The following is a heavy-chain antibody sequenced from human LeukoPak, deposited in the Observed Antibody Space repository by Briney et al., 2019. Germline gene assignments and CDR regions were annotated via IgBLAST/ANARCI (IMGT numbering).Heavy chain of an antibody. Sequence: GGSLRLSCAASGFIFSNYAMTWVRQAPRKGLEWVACTRDGGGNTYYADSVKGRFTISRDNSKNTLFLQMNSLRAEDTAVYYCARDEGGTYCSSTSCPIDYWGQGTLVTVSS. CDR2: TRDGGGNT. V-gene: IGHV3-23*01. J-gene: IGHJ4*02. CDR3: ARDEGGTYCSSTSCPIDY. CDR1: GFIFSNYA. D-gene: IGHD2-2*01.